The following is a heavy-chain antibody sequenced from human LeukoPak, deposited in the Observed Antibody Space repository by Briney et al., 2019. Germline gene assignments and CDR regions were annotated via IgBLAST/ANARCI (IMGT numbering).Heavy chain of an antibody. J-gene: IGHJ4*02. CDR1: GYTFTSYG. CDR3: ARDCSGGSCYLGLSY. CDR2: ISAYNGNT. Sequence: ASVKVSCKASGYTFTSYGISWVRQAPGQGVEWMGWISAYNGNTNYAQKLQGRVTMTTDTSTSTAYMELRSLRSDDTAVYYCARDCSGGSCYLGLSYWGQGTLVTVSS. D-gene: IGHD2-15*01. V-gene: IGHV1-18*04.